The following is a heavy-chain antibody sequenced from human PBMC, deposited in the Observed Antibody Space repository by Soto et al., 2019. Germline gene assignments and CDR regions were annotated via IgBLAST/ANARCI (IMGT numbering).Heavy chain of an antibody. CDR2: IYYSGST. CDR1: GGSISSSSYY. Sequence: QLQLQESGPGLVKPSETLSLTCTVSGGSISSSSYYWGWIRQPPGKGLEWIGSIYYSGSTYYNPSLKSRVTISVDTSKNQFSLKLSSVTTADTAVYYCARLGKQWLIVQTSWGQGTLVTVSS. D-gene: IGHD6-19*01. V-gene: IGHV4-39*01. CDR3: ARLGKQWLIVQTS. J-gene: IGHJ4*02.